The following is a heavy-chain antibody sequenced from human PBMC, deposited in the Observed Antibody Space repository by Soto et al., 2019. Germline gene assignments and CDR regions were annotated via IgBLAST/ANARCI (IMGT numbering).Heavy chain of an antibody. J-gene: IGHJ4*02. Sequence: GGSLRLSCAASGFTFSSYGMHWVRQAPGKGLEWVAAISGGGSSTYYADSVKGRFTISRDKSKNTLYLQMNSLRAEDTAVYYCAKNWDTTFSSSSHWGQGTLVTVSS. CDR3: AKNWDTTFSSSSH. CDR2: ISGGGSST. D-gene: IGHD6-6*01. V-gene: IGHV3-23*01. CDR1: GFTFSSYG.